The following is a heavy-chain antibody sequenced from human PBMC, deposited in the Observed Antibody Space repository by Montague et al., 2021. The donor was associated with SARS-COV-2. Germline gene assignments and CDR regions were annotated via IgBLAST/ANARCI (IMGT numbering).Heavy chain of an antibody. Sequence: GKTYYNPSLKSRATMSVDTSKKHFSLNLNSVTAADTAVYYCARGRSGFFNPLDYWGQGTLVTVSS. D-gene: IGHD3-3*01. J-gene: IGHJ4*02. CDR2: GKT. CDR3: ARGRSGFFNPLDY. V-gene: IGHV4-39*02.